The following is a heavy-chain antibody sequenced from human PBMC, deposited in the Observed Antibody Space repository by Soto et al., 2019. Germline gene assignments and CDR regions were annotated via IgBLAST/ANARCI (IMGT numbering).Heavy chain of an antibody. CDR3: PHYSLYPPEVVGYYFDY. D-gene: IGHD3-3*01. J-gene: IGHJ4*02. CDR1: GFSLSTSGVG. CDR2: IYWDNDK. Sequence: QITLKESGPTLVKPTQTLTLTCTFSGFSLSTSGVGVGWIRQPPGKALEWLALIYWDNDKRYSPSLKSRLTTTSHTPKTQVVLQTPTVALVNTPTYYCPHYSLYPPEVVGYYFDYGGQEPLAT. V-gene: IGHV2-5*02.